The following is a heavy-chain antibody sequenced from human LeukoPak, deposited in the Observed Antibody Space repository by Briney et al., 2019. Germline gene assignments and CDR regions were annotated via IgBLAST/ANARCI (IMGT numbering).Heavy chain of an antibody. Sequence: PSETLSLTCTVSGYSISSGYYWGWIRQPPGKGLEGIGNIYHSGSTYYNPSLKSRVTISVDTSKNQFSLRLTSVTAADTAVYYRVRAGDSSSPDYYYYMDVWGKGTTVTVSS. D-gene: IGHD6-6*01. CDR2: IYHSGST. J-gene: IGHJ6*03. CDR1: GYSISSGYY. CDR3: VRAGDSSSPDYYYYMDV. V-gene: IGHV4-38-2*02.